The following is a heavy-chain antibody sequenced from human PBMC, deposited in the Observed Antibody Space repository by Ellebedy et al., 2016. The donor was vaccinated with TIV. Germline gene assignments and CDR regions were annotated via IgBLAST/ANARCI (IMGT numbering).Heavy chain of an antibody. CDR3: TRDISGYNDY. V-gene: IGHV3-72*01. D-gene: IGHD5-12*01. CDR1: GFTFSDHY. Sequence: PGGSLRLSCAASGFTFSDHYMDWVRQAPGKGLEWVGLTRNKAYNYTTQYAASVKGRFTISRDDSKDSLYLQMNGLKTEDTAVYYCTRDISGYNDYWGQGTLVTVSS. CDR2: TRNKAYNYTT. J-gene: IGHJ4*02.